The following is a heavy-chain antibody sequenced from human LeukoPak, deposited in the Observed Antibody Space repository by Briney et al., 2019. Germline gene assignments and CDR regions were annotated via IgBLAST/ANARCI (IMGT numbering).Heavy chain of an antibody. Sequence: GGSLRLSCAASGFTFSSYGMHWVRQAPGKGLEWVAVISYDGSNKYYADSVKGRFTISRDNSKNTLYLQMTSLRAEDTAVYYCARDYYESGSYGGISFDYWGQGTLVTVSS. CDR3: ARDYYESGSYGGISFDY. V-gene: IGHV3-30*03. CDR2: ISYDGSNK. J-gene: IGHJ4*02. D-gene: IGHD3-10*01. CDR1: GFTFSSYG.